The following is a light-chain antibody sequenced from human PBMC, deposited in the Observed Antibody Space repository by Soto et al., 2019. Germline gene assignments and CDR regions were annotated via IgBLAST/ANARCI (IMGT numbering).Light chain of an antibody. Sequence: QSALTQPRSVSGSPGQSVTISCTGTSSDVGGYDYVSWYQQHPGKAPKLIIFDVNKRPAGVPDRFSGSKSGNTAFLTISGLQAEDEADYSCFSYAGSRVFGGGPKLTVL. CDR3: FSYAGSRV. V-gene: IGLV2-11*01. J-gene: IGLJ3*02. CDR2: DVN. CDR1: SSDVGGYDY.